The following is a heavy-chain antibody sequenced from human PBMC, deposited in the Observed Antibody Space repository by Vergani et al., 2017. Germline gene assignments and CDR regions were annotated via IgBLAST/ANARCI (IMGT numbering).Heavy chain of an antibody. CDR2: IWYDGSNK. CDR1: GFTFSSYG. J-gene: IGHJ3*02. V-gene: IGHV3-33*01. Sequence: QVQLVESGGGVVQPGRSLRLSCAASGFTFSSYGMHWVRQAPGKGLEWVAVIWYDGSNKYYADSVKGRFTISRDNSKNTLYLQMNSLRAEDTAVYYCARDRYYYDSSGYPSAFDIGGQGTMVTVSS. CDR3: ARDRYYYDSSGYPSAFDI. D-gene: IGHD3-22*01.